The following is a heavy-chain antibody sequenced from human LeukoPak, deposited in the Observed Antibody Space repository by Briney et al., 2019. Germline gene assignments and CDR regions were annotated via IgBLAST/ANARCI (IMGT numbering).Heavy chain of an antibody. D-gene: IGHD1-26*01. CDR3: ARDRELAALDP. J-gene: IGHJ5*02. CDR1: GGSISSGGYY. CDR2: IYHSGST. V-gene: IGHV4-30-2*01. Sequence: KSSETLSLTCTVSGGSISSGGYYWSWIRQPPGKGLEWIGYIYHSGSTYYNPSLKSRVTISVDRSKNQFSLKLSSVTAADTAVYYCARDRELAALDPWGQGTLVIVSS.